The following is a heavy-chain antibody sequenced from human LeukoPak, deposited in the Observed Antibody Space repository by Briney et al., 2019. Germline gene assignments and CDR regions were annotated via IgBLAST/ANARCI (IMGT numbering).Heavy chain of an antibody. CDR1: GGSISSYY. J-gene: IGHJ6*03. V-gene: IGHV4-4*07. CDR2: IYTSGST. D-gene: IGHD2/OR15-2a*01. Sequence: SETLSLTCTVSGGSISSYYWSWIRQPAGKGLEWIGRIYTSGSTNYNPSLKSRVTMSVDTSKNQFSLKPSSVTAADTAVYYCARDRYFNLRYYYYYYMDVWGKGTTVTVSS. CDR3: ARDRYFNLRYYYYYYMDV.